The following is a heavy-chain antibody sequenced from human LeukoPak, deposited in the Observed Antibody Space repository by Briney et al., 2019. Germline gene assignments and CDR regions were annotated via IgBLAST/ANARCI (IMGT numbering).Heavy chain of an antibody. V-gene: IGHV4-39*01. CDR3: LRHAGGIILT. D-gene: IGHD1-1*01. Sequence: SETLSLTCNVSGDSISGSDYYWGWMRQPPGKGLEWIANIWYSGSAYYNPSLQSRVTITVDTSKNQFSLNVKSVTAGDSAVYYCLRHAGGIILTWGQGTRIAVSS. CDR1: GDSISGSDYY. J-gene: IGHJ5*02. CDR2: IWYSGSA.